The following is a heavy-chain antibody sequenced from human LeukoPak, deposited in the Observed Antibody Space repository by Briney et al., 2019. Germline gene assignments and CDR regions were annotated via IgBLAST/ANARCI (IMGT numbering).Heavy chain of an antibody. V-gene: IGHV3-66*03. Sequence: GGSLRLSCAASGFTLTTNYMTWVRQAPGKGLKWVSVIYTSGNTNYTDSVKARFTISRHNSKNKLYLQMNSLRHEDTAVYYCARDHMRGYIFMDVWGKGTTVTVSS. CDR3: ARDHMRGYIFMDV. CDR2: IYTSGNT. CDR1: GFTLTTNY. J-gene: IGHJ6*03. D-gene: IGHD3-3*01.